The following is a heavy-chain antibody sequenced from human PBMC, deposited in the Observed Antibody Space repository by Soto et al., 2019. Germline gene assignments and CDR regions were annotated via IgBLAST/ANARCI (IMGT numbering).Heavy chain of an antibody. D-gene: IGHD6-13*01. CDR3: ARDSGSFSSWYRVGMDV. J-gene: IGHJ6*02. CDR1: GGSFTSYI. CDR2: IIPVLGVE. Sequence: SVKVSCKASGGSFTSYILTWVRQAPGQGLEWMGRIIPVLGVEYYAQKFQDRVTITADKSTNTAYMELSSLRSEDTAVYYCARDSGSFSSWYRVGMDVWGQGTTVTVSS. V-gene: IGHV1-69*04.